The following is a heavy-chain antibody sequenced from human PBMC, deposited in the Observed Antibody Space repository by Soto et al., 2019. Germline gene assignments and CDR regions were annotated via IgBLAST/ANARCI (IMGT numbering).Heavy chain of an antibody. CDR1: GFTFSGSA. CDR3: TRRLVTTVSDY. V-gene: IGHV3-73*01. J-gene: IGHJ4*02. D-gene: IGHD4-17*01. CDR2: IRSKANNHAT. Sequence: VQLVESGGDLVQPGGSLTLSCAASGFTFSGSAMHWVRQAPGKGLEWVGRIRSKANNHATAYSASVRGRFIISRDDSKNTAYLQMNSLRTEDTAVYYCTRRLVTTVSDYWGQGTLVTVSS.